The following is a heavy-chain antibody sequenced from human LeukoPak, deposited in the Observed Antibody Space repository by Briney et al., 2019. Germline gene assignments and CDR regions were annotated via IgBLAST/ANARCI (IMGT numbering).Heavy chain of an antibody. J-gene: IGHJ4*02. CDR1: GFTFSNYV. CDR2: IQKDGGSK. Sequence: GGSLRLSCAASGFTFSNYVMNWVRQAPGKGLEWVTFIQKDGGSKFYADSVKGRFTISRDNSKNTLYLQMNSLRAEDTAVYYCAKVSYHYYGSGSYVLDYWGQGTLVTVSS. CDR3: AKVSYHYYGSGSYVLDY. V-gene: IGHV3-30*02. D-gene: IGHD3-10*01.